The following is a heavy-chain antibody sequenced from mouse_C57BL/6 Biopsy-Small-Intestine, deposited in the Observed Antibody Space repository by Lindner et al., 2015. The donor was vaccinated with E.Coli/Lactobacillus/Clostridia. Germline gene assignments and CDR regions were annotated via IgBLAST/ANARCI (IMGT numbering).Heavy chain of an antibody. CDR2: IRSKSNNYAT. V-gene: IGHV10-1*01. CDR3: VRHGHYGNYFDY. D-gene: IGHD2-1*01. Sequence: EVQLQESGGGLVQPKGSLKLSCAASGFSFNTYAMNWVRQAPGKGLEWVARIRSKSNNYATYYADSVKDRFTISRDDSESMLYLQMNNLKTEDTAMYYCVRHGHYGNYFDYWGQGTTLTVSS. J-gene: IGHJ2*01. CDR1: GFSFNTYA.